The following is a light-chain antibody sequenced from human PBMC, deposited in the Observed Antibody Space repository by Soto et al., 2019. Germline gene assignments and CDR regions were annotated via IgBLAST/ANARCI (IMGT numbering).Light chain of an antibody. J-gene: IGKJ2*01. V-gene: IGKV3-11*01. CDR1: QSVSSY. CDR2: DAS. CDR3: QQRSNWPYT. Sequence: EIVLTQSPATLSLSPGERATLSCRASQSVSSYLAWYQQKPGQAPRLLIYDASNRATAIPARFSGSGSGTDFTLTISSLEPDDFAVYYGQQRSNWPYTFGQGTKLEIK.